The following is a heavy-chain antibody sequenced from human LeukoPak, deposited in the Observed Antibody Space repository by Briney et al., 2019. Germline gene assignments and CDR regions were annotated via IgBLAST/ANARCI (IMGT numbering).Heavy chain of an antibody. CDR2: ISWNSGSI. J-gene: IGHJ4*02. CDR3: ARRAGAYSHPYDY. V-gene: IGHV3-9*01. D-gene: IGHD4/OR15-4a*01. CDR1: GFTFDDYA. Sequence: GGSLRLSCAASGFTFDDYAMHWVRQAPGKGLEWVSGISWNSGSIGYADSVKGRFTISRDSAKHCLYLQMNSLRAEDTAVYYCARRAGAYSHPYDYWGQGTLVTVSS.